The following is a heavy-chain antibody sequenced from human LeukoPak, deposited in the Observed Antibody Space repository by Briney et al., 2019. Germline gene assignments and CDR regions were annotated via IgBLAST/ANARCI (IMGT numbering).Heavy chain of an antibody. CDR1: GGSIYSYY. V-gene: IGHV4-59*12. Sequence: PSETLSLTCTVSGGSIYSYYWSWVRQTPGKGLEWIGYIYYTGSTEYHPSLKSRVTISLGTSKNQFSLKLTSVTAADTAVYYCARVYPSAEYYFDYWGQGNLVSVSS. CDR3: ARVYPSAEYYFDY. D-gene: IGHD5/OR15-5a*01. CDR2: IYYTGST. J-gene: IGHJ4*02.